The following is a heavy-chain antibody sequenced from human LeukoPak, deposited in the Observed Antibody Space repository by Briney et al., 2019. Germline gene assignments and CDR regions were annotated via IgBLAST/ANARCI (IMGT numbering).Heavy chain of an antibody. J-gene: IGHJ4*02. CDR2: INPDGNKK. Sequence: GGSLRLSCATSGFTFTNAWMNWVRQAPGKGLEWVASINPDGNKKYSADSVKGRFTISRDNAENSLYLQMNSLRVEDTAFYYCARDLAYSRLDYWGQGMLVTVSS. V-gene: IGHV3-7*01. CDR1: GFTFTNAW. D-gene: IGHD5-18*01. CDR3: ARDLAYSRLDY.